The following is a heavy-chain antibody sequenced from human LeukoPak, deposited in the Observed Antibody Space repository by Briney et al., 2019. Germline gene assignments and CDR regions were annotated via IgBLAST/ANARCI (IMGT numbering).Heavy chain of an antibody. CDR1: GFTFSSYA. J-gene: IGHJ4*02. V-gene: IGHV3-30-3*01. Sequence: RGSLRLSCAASGFTFSSYAMHWVRQAPGKGLEWVAVISYDGSNKYYADSVKGRFTISRDNSKNTLYLQMNSLRAEDTAVYYCARDSSGSGSYPTLDYWGQGTLVTVSS. D-gene: IGHD3-10*01. CDR2: ISYDGSNK. CDR3: ARDSSGSGSYPTLDY.